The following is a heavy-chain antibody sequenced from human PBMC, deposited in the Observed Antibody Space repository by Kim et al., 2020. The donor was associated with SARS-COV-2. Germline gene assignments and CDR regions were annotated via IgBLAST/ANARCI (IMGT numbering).Heavy chain of an antibody. CDR1: GYSFASHW. Sequence: ESLKISCKGSGYSFASHWIGWVRQMPGRGLEWMGIIFPGDSDRRYSPSFQGQVSISVDKSISTAYLQWSSLKASDTAMYYCARLLSDIASMGVWGQGTTVTVSS. CDR2: IFPGDSDR. CDR3: ARLLSDIASMGV. D-gene: IGHD2-15*01. V-gene: IGHV5-51*01. J-gene: IGHJ6*02.